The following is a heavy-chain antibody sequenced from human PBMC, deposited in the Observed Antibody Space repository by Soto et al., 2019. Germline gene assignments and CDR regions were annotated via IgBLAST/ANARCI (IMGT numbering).Heavy chain of an antibody. CDR2: IDPSDSYT. D-gene: IGHD3-22*01. Sequence: GESLKISCKGSGYSFTSYWIGWVRQMPGKGLEWMGRIDPSDSYTNYSPSFQGHVTISADKSISTAYLQWSSLKASDTAMYYCARPTYYYDSSGYYTYYFDYWGQGTLVTVSS. J-gene: IGHJ4*02. CDR1: GYSFTSYW. CDR3: ARPTYYYDSSGYYTYYFDY. V-gene: IGHV5-10-1*01.